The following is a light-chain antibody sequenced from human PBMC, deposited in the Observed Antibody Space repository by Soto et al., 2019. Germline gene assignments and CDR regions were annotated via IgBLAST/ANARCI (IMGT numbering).Light chain of an antibody. CDR3: QQYENSPTT. CDR2: GAS. V-gene: IGKV3-20*01. Sequence: EIVLTQSPGTLSLSPGERATLSCRASQSVRSTYLAWYQQKPGQAPRLLIYGASSRATGIPDRFSGSGSGTDFTLSISRLEPEDFAVYYCQQYENSPTTFGRGTKVEIK. J-gene: IGKJ4*01. CDR1: QSVRSTY.